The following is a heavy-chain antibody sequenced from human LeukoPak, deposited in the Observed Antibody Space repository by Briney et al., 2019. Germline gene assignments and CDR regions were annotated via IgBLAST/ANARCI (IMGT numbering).Heavy chain of an antibody. Sequence: ASVKVSCKASGYTFTGYYIHWVRQAPGQGLEWMGWINPNSGGTNYAQTFQGRVTMTRDTSISTAYMELSRLKSDDTGVYYCASKKYYGSGSYYRDYYYMDVWGKGTTVTISS. CDR2: INPNSGGT. D-gene: IGHD3-10*01. CDR3: ASKKYYGSGSYYRDYYYMDV. V-gene: IGHV1-2*02. J-gene: IGHJ6*03. CDR1: GYTFTGYY.